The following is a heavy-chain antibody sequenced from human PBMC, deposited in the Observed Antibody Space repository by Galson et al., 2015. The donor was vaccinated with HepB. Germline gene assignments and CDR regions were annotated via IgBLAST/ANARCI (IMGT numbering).Heavy chain of an antibody. Sequence: SLRLSCAASGFTFSSYSMNWVRQAPGKGLEWVSYISSSSSTIYYADSVKGRFTISRDNAKNSLYLQMNSLRAEDTAVYYCAREDYDSSGYPLDWGQGTLVTVS. J-gene: IGHJ4*02. CDR1: GFTFSSYS. V-gene: IGHV3-48*01. CDR2: ISSSSSTI. D-gene: IGHD3-22*01. CDR3: AREDYDSSGYPLD.